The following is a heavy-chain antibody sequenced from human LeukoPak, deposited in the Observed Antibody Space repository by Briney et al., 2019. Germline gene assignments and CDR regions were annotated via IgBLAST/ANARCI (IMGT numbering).Heavy chain of an antibody. Sequence: SVKVSCKASGGTFSSYAISWVRQAPGQGLEWMGGIIPIFGTANYAQKFQGRVTITADESTSTAYMELRSLRSDDTAVYYCARVPVSPDYYYYYGMDVWGQGTTVTVSS. J-gene: IGHJ6*02. CDR1: GGTFSSYA. CDR3: ARVPVSPDYYYYYGMDV. CDR2: IIPIFGTA. D-gene: IGHD1-14*01. V-gene: IGHV1-69*13.